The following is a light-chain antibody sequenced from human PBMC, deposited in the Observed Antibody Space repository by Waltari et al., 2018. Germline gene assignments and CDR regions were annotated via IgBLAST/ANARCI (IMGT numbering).Light chain of an antibody. CDR2: GIF. CDR1: QSVNRA. CDR3: QHYLRLPVT. V-gene: IGKV3-20*01. J-gene: IGKJ1*01. Sequence: EIVLTQSPGTLSLSPGDRATLSCKASQSVNRALAGYQQKPGQAPRLLIYGIFDRAAGTPDRFSGSGSGTDFSLTISRLEPEDFAVYYCQHYLRLPVTFGQGTRVEVK.